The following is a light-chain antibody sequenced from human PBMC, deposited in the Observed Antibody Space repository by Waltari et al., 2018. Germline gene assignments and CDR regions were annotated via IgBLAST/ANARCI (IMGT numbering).Light chain of an antibody. CDR2: AAS. J-gene: IGKJ2*01. Sequence: AIRITQSPSSLSASTGDRVTITCRASQGISSYLAWYQQKPGKAPNLLIYAASTLQSGVPSRFSGNGSGTDFTLTISCLQSEDFATYYCQQYYSYLTFGQGTKLEIK. CDR1: QGISSY. CDR3: QQYYSYLT. V-gene: IGKV1-8*01.